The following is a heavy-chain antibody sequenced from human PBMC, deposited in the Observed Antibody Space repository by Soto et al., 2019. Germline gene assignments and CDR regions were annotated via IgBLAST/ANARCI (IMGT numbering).Heavy chain of an antibody. CDR1: GYTFTSYG. J-gene: IGHJ3*02. Sequence: GASVKVSCKASGYTFTSYGISWVRQAPGQGLEWMGWISAYNGNTNYAQKLQGRVTMTTDTSTSTAYMELRSLRSDDTAVYYCARVMTDCGQPNHDAFDIWGQGTMVTVSS. V-gene: IGHV1-18*01. D-gene: IGHD2-21*02. CDR2: ISAYNGNT. CDR3: ARVMTDCGQPNHDAFDI.